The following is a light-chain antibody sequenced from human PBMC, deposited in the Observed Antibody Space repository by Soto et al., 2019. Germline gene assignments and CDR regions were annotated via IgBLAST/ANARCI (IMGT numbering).Light chain of an antibody. Sequence: IQVTQSPSILSASVGDRVTITCRTSQGVMNSFAWYQQKSGKAPRLLIYSISSLKSGVPSKFSGSGSGAEFPLTISSLQPEDFATYFCHQLYTYPHTFGLGTQLQI. CDR1: QGVMNS. V-gene: IGKV1-9*01. CDR2: SIS. J-gene: IGKJ2*01. CDR3: HQLYTYPHT.